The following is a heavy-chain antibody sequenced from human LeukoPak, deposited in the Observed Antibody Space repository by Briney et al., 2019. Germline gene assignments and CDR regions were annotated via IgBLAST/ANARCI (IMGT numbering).Heavy chain of an antibody. J-gene: IGHJ4*02. V-gene: IGHV1-18*01. CDR2: ISAYNGNT. D-gene: IGHD3-10*01. Sequence: ASVKVSCKASGYTFTSYGISWVRQAPGQGLAWMGWISAYNGNTNYAQKVQGRVTMTTDTSTSTAYMELRSLRSDDTAVYYCARVPHSYGSGSYWAGDYWGQGTLVTVSS. CDR1: GYTFTSYG. CDR3: ARVPHSYGSGSYWAGDY.